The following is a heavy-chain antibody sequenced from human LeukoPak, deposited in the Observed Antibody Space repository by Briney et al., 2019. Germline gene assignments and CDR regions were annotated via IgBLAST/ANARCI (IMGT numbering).Heavy chain of an antibody. J-gene: IGHJ4*02. CDR3: ARASSGWYGYYFDY. D-gene: IGHD6-19*01. CDR2: ISAYNGNT. V-gene: IGHV1-18*01. CDR1: GYTFTSYG. Sequence: ASVKVSCKASGYTFTSYGISWVRQAPGQGLEWMGWISAYNGNTNYAQKLQGRVTMTTDTSTSTAYMELRSPRSDDTAVYYCARASSGWYGYYFDYWGQGTLVTVSS.